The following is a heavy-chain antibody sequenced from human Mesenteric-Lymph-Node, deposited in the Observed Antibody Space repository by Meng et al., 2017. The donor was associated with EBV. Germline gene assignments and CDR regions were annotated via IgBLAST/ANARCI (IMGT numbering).Heavy chain of an antibody. V-gene: IGHV4-61*01. CDR1: GDSVSSGNNY. J-gene: IGHJ5*02. CDR3: AREGTTVTRWFDP. CDR2: IYFTGST. Sequence: QVQMKESGPGLVKPSETLSLTCNSSGDSVSSGNNYWSWIRQSPGRGLEWIGNIYFTGSTFYNPALKSRVTISGDTSKNQFSLKLTSVTAADTAVYYCAREGTTVTRWFDPWGPGTLVTVSS. D-gene: IGHD4-11*01.